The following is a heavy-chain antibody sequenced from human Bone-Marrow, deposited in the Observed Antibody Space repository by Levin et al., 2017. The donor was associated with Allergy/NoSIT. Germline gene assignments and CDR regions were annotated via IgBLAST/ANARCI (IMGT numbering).Heavy chain of an antibody. D-gene: IGHD3-10*01. CDR3: VVYHGSGRGY. CDR1: GFIFSDHY. Sequence: GESLKISCAASGFIFSDHYIDWVRQAPGKGLEWVGRTKNRAQNYGTEYAASVSARLSISRDDSKSSVYLQMSGLKPEDTAVYYCVVYHGSGRGYWGQGTLVTVSS. J-gene: IGHJ4*02. CDR2: TKNRAQNYGT. V-gene: IGHV3-72*01.